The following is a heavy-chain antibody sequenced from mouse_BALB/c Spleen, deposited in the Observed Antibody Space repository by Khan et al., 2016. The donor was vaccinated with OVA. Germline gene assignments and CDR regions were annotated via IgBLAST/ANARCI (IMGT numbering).Heavy chain of an antibody. CDR2: IYYSGTI. CDR1: GISITTGNYR. Sequence: EVQLQESGPGLVKPSQTVSLTCTVTGISITTGNYRWSWIRQFPGNKLEWIGYIYYSGTITYNPSLTSRTTITRDTSKNQFFLEMNYLTAEDTATYYCARGGTTVEREYYFDYWGQGTTLTVSS. V-gene: IGHV3-5*02. J-gene: IGHJ2*01. CDR3: ARGGTTVEREYYFDY. D-gene: IGHD1-1*01.